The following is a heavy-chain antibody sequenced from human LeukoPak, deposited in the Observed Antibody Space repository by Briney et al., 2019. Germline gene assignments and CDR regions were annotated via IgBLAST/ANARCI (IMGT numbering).Heavy chain of an antibody. Sequence: SETLSLTCTVSGGSISSSSYYWGWIRQTPGKGLEWIGSIYYTGSIYYNPSLSSRVTISVDTSRNQFSLRLTSMTAADTAMYYCARPLAAHNALFDFWGQGTLVTVSS. CDR1: GGSISSSSYY. CDR3: ARPLAAHNALFDF. J-gene: IGHJ4*02. V-gene: IGHV4-39*01. CDR2: IYYTGSI. D-gene: IGHD2-15*01.